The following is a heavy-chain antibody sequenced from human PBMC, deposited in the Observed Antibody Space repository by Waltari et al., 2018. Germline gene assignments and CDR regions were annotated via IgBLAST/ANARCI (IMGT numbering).Heavy chain of an antibody. D-gene: IGHD4-17*01. J-gene: IGHJ3*02. CDR1: GFTFSSYA. CDR3: ARQVTTNAFDI. CDR2: ISSNGGST. Sequence: EVQLVESGGGLVQPGGSLRLSCAASGFTFSSYAMHWVRQAPGKGLEYVSAISSNGGSTYYANAVKGRFTISRDNSKNTLYLQMGSLRAEDMAVYYCARQVTTNAFDIWGQGTMVTVSS. V-gene: IGHV3-64*01.